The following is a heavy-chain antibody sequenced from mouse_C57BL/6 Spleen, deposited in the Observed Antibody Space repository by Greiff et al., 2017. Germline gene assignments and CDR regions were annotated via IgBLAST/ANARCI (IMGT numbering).Heavy chain of an antibody. CDR1: GYTFTSYW. J-gene: IGHJ3*01. Sequence: QVQLQQPGAELVMPGASVKLSCKASGYTFTSYWMHWVKQRPGQGLEWIGEIDPSDSYTNYNQKFKGKSTLTVDKSSSTAYMQLSSLTSEDSAVYYCARGTDYGRAWFAYGGQGTLVTVSA. D-gene: IGHD2-4*01. CDR3: ARGTDYGRAWFAY. CDR2: IDPSDSYT. V-gene: IGHV1-69*01.